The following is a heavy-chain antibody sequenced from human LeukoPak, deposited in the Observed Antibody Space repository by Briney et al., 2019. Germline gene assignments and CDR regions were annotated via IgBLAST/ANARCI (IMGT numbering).Heavy chain of an antibody. Sequence: GGSPRLSCAASGFTFSSYAMHWVRQAPGKGLEWVAVISYDGSNKYYADSVKGRFTISRDNSKNTLYLQMNSLRAEDTAVYYCARGGILTVYYYYGMDVWGQGTTVTVSS. CDR3: ARGGILTVYYYYGMDV. D-gene: IGHD3-9*01. CDR2: ISYDGSNK. J-gene: IGHJ6*02. V-gene: IGHV3-30-3*01. CDR1: GFTFSSYA.